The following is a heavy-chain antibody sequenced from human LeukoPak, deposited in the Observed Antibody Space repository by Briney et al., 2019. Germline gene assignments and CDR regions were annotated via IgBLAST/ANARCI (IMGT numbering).Heavy chain of an antibody. CDR2: INNDATRT. D-gene: IGHD1-26*01. CDR3: ASDGAYAMAV. J-gene: IGHJ6*02. V-gene: IGHV3-74*01. Sequence: GGSLRLSCGASGSXFSRSWIHWVRQAPGKGLVWVSHINNDATRTTYADSVRGRFTISRDNAKNTVSLQMNSLRAEDTAVYYCASDGAYAMAVWGQGTTVTVSS. CDR1: GSXFSRSW.